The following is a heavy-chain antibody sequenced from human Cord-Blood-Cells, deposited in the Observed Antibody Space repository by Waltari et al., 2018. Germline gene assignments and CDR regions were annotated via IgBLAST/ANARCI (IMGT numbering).Heavy chain of an antibody. D-gene: IGHD6-13*01. CDR2: ISWNSGSI. J-gene: IGHJ3*02. V-gene: IGHV3-9*01. Sequence: EVQLVESGGGLVQPGRSLRLSCAASGFTFDDYALHWVLQAPGKGLEWVSGISWNSGSIGYADSVKGRFTISRDNAKNSLYLQMNSLRAEDTALYYCAKDYGSSWYAFDIWGQGTMVTVSS. CDR1: GFTFDDYA. CDR3: AKDYGSSWYAFDI.